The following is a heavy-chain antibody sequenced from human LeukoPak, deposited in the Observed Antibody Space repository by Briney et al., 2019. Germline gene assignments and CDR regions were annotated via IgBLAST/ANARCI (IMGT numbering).Heavy chain of an antibody. Sequence: ASVKVSCKASGYTFTSYSMNWVRQAPGQGLEWMGWINTNTGNPTYAQGFTGRFVFSMDTSVSAAYLQINSLTADDTAFYYCARDDFAVAANFQHWGQGTLVTVSS. D-gene: IGHD3-3*01. CDR1: GYTFTSYS. CDR3: ARDDFAVAANFQH. CDR2: INTNTGNP. J-gene: IGHJ1*01. V-gene: IGHV7-4-1*02.